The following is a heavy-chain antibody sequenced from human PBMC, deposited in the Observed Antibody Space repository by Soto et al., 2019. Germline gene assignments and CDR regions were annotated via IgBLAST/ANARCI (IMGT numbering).Heavy chain of an antibody. V-gene: IGHV4-59*01. D-gene: IGHD3-3*01. CDR3: ERHNPIFGVVDGGFDP. CDR1: GGSISSYY. CDR2: IYYSGST. J-gene: IGHJ5*02. Sequence: QVQLQESGPGLVKPSETLSLTCTVSGGSISSYYWSWIRQPPGKGLEWIGYIYYSGSTNYNPSLTGRVNMSVDTSKNQLSPKLSSVTAADTAVYYCERHNPIFGVVDGGFDPWGQGTLVTVSS.